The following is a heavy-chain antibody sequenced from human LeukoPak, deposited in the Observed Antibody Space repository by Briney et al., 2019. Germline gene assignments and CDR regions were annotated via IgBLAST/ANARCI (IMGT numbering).Heavy chain of an antibody. CDR1: GFTFSLYA. J-gene: IGHJ3*02. V-gene: IGHV3-30-3*01. CDR2: ISYDGSTK. CDR3: ARRVEAVDI. Sequence: PGGSLRLSCAASGFTFSLYAMHWVRQAPGKGLVWVAVISYDGSTKYYADSVKGRFTISRDNSKNTLYLEMNSHSAEDTAVYYCARRVEAVDIWGQGTMVTVSS.